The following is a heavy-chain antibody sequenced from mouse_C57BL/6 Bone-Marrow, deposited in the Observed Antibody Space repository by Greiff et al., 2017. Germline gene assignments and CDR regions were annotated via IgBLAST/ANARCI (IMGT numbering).Heavy chain of an antibody. D-gene: IGHD2-5*01. CDR2: IYPSDSET. CDR1: GYTFTSYW. J-gene: IGHJ3*01. CDR3: ASSKAWFAY. V-gene: IGHV1-61*01. Sequence: QVQLKQPGAELVRPGSSVKLSCKASGYTFTSYWMDWVKQRPGQGLEWIGNIYPSDSETHYNQKFKDKATLTVDKSSSTAYMQLSSLTSEDSAVYYWASSKAWFAYWGQGTLVTVSA.